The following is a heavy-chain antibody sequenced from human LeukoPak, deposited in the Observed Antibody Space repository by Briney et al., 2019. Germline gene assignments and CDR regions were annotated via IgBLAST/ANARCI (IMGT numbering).Heavy chain of an antibody. V-gene: IGHV3-30*18. Sequence: GGSLRLPCAASGFSFSSYGMHWVRQAPGKGLEWVAVTSYDGSNKFYADSVKGRFTISRDNSKNTLYLQMNSLRPEDTAVYYCAKDRSYGDYGEPDYYFGMDVWGQGTTVTVSS. CDR3: AKDRSYGDYGEPDYYFGMDV. J-gene: IGHJ6*02. CDR2: TSYDGSNK. D-gene: IGHD4-17*01. CDR1: GFSFSSYG.